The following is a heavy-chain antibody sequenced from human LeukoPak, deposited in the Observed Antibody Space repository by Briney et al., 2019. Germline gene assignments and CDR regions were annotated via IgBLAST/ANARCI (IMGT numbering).Heavy chain of an antibody. V-gene: IGHV3-23*01. D-gene: IGHD2/OR15-2a*01. CDR2: ISGSGGST. J-gene: IGHJ4*02. CDR3: ANLISPDGDY. Sequence: GGSLRLSCAASGFTFSSYAMSWVRQAPGKGLGWVSAISGSGGSTYYADSVKGRFTISRDNSKNTLYLQMSSLRAEDTAVYYCANLISPDGDYWGQGTLVTVSS. CDR1: GFTFSSYA.